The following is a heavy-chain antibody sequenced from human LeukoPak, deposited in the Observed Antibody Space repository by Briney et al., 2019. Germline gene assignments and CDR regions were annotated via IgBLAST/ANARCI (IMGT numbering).Heavy chain of an antibody. CDR2: INHSGST. J-gene: IGHJ4*02. Sequence: KSSETLSLTCAVYGGSFSGYYWSWIRQPPGKGLEWIGEINHSGSTNYNPSLKSRVTISVDTSKNQFSLKLNSVTAADTAVYYCARRRTRPERFDYWGQGTLVTVSS. CDR1: GGSFSGYY. V-gene: IGHV4-34*01. CDR3: ARRRTRPERFDY. D-gene: IGHD1-14*01.